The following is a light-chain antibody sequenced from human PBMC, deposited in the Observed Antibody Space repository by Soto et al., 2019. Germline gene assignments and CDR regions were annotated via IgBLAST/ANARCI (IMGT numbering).Light chain of an antibody. CDR2: EVS. CDR3: SSYTTTNTYV. V-gene: IGLV2-14*01. Sequence: QSVLTQPASVSGSPGQSITISCTGTSSDVGGYNYVSWYQQHPGKAPKLMIYEVSNRPSGVSNRFSGSKSGNTASLTVSGLPAEDEADYYCSSYTTTNTYVFGPGTKVTVL. CDR1: SSDVGGYNY. J-gene: IGLJ1*01.